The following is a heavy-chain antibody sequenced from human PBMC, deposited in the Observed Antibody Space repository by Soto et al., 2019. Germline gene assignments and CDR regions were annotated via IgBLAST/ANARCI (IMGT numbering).Heavy chain of an antibody. CDR2: INHSGST. Sequence: LPETLSLTCAVYGGSFSGYYWSWIRQPPGKGLEWIGEINHSGSTNYNPSLKSRVTISVDTSKNQFSLKLSSVTAADTAVYYCARGLVYGISYSHYLHGMYVWRQGTTVTVSS. CDR3: ARGLVYGISYSHYLHGMYV. D-gene: IGHD4-17*01. CDR1: GGSFSGYY. J-gene: IGHJ6*02. V-gene: IGHV4-34*01.